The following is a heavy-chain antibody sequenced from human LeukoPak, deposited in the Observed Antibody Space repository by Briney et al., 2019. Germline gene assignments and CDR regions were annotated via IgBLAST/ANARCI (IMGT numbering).Heavy chain of an antibody. CDR2: INHSGST. CDR3: ARARTMLTGDLSVFDY. J-gene: IGHJ4*01. V-gene: IGHV4-39*07. D-gene: IGHD7-27*01. CDR1: GGSISSSSYY. Sequence: PSETLSLTCTVSGGSISSSSYYWSWIRQPPGKGLEWIGEINHSGSTNYNPSLKSRVTISVDTSKNQFSLKLSSVTAADTAVYYCARARTMLTGDLSVFDYWGQGTLVTVSS.